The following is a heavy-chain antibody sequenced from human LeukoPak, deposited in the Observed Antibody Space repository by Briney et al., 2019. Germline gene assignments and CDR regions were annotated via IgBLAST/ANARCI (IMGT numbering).Heavy chain of an antibody. CDR2: INHSGST. CDR3: ARGLSDDFWSGSRSGRYTWFDP. J-gene: IGHJ5*02. Sequence: PSETLSLTCAVYGGSFSYYYWSCIRQPPGKWLQWIGEINHSGSTNYNPSLKSRVTISVDTSKKQFSLKLSSVTAADTALYYCARGLSDDFWSGSRSGRYTWFDPWGQGTLVTVSS. CDR1: GGSFSYYY. V-gene: IGHV4-34*01. D-gene: IGHD3-3*01.